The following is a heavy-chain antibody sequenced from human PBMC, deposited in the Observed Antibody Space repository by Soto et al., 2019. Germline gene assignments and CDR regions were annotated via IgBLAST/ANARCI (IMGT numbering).Heavy chain of an antibody. Sequence: QVQLQQWGAGLLKPSETLSLTCAVYGGSFSGYYWSWIRQPPGKGLEWIGEINHSGSTNYNPSLKSRVTISVDTSKNQFSLKLSSVTAADTAVYYCARGGYYYGSGSYYIEAPSYYYGMDVWGQGTTVTVSS. CDR2: INHSGST. CDR3: ARGGYYYGSGSYYIEAPSYYYGMDV. CDR1: GGSFSGYY. D-gene: IGHD3-10*01. V-gene: IGHV4-34*01. J-gene: IGHJ6*02.